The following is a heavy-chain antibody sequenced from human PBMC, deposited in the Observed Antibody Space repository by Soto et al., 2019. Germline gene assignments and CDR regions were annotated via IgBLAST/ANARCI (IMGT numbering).Heavy chain of an antibody. J-gene: IGHJ4*02. D-gene: IGHD3-16*01. CDR3: AKDRRAGGNSAFYFDF. CDR1: GFKFSNYA. V-gene: IGHV3-23*01. Sequence: PGGSLRLSCAASGFKFSNYAKSWVRQAPGKGLEVVSLISATGGGTYYADSVKGRFTISRDNSHNTLYLQVHSLTAEDTAVYYCAKDRRAGGNSAFYFDFWGQGAQVTVYS. CDR2: ISATGGGT.